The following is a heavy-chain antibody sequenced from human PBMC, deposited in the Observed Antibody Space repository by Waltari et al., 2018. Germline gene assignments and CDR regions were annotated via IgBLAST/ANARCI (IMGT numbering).Heavy chain of an antibody. D-gene: IGHD2-15*01. V-gene: IGHV3-53*01. Sequence: EVQLVESGGGLIQPGGSLRLSCAASGFTVSSNYMSWVRQAPGKGLEWVSVIYSGGSTYYADSVKGRFTISRDNSKNTLYLQMNSLRAEDTAVYYCAAPVVTDYYYYGMDVWGQGTTVTVSS. CDR2: IYSGGST. CDR3: AAPVVTDYYYYGMDV. CDR1: GFTVSSNY. J-gene: IGHJ6*02.